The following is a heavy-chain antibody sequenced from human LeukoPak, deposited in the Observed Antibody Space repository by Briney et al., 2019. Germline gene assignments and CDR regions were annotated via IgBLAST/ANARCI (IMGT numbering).Heavy chain of an antibody. CDR2: LFPGDSDT. J-gene: IGHJ4*02. CDR3: ARTRSTGQLWLRRDKYYFDY. Sequence: GESLKISCQGFGYNFPSYWIGWVRQMPGKGLEWLGILFPGDSDTKYSPSFQGQVTISADRSINTAYLQWTSLKASDTAMYYCARTRSTGQLWLRRDKYYFDYWGQGTLVTVSS. V-gene: IGHV5-51*01. D-gene: IGHD5-18*01. CDR1: GYNFPSYW.